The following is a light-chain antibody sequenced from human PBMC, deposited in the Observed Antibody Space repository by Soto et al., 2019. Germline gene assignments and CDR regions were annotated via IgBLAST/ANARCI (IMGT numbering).Light chain of an antibody. V-gene: IGKV4-1*01. J-gene: IGKJ4*01. CDR2: WAS. Sequence: DIVMTQSPDSLAVSLGERATINCKSSQSVLYSSNNKNYFAWYQQKPGQPPKPLIYWASTRESGVPDRFSGSGSGTDFTLTISSLQAEDVAVYYCQQYYSTLLTFGGGTKVESK. CDR3: QQYYSTLLT. CDR1: QSVLYSSNNKNY.